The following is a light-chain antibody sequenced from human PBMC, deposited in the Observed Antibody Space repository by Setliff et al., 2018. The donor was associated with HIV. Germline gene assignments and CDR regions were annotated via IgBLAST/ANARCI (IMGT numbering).Light chain of an antibody. CDR3: YSYTNSRTRV. CDR1: SSDIGAYNF. Sequence: QSVLTQPASVSGSPRQSNTISCTGTSSDIGAYNFVSWYQSHPGKAPKLMIHDVSNRPSGVSNRFSGSKSGNTASLTISDLQADDEADYYCYSYTNSRTRVFGGGTKVTGL. J-gene: IGLJ3*02. CDR2: DVS. V-gene: IGLV2-14*03.